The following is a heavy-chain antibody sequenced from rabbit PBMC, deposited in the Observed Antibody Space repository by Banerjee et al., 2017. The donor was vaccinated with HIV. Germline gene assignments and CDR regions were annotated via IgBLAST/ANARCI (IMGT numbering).Heavy chain of an antibody. D-gene: IGHD2-1*01. CDR3: ATGSGDGGDGFNL. J-gene: IGHJ4*01. Sequence: QEQLEESGGDLVKPEGSLTLTCTASGFSFSNKYVMCWVRQAPGKGLEWIACINTSSGNTVYATWAKGRFTISRTSSTTVALQMTTLTAADTATYFCATGSGDGGDGFNLWGQGTLVTVS. CDR1: GFSFSNKYV. V-gene: IGHV1S45*01. CDR2: INTSSGNT.